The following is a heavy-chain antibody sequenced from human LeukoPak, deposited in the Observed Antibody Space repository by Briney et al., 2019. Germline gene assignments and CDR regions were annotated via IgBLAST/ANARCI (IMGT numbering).Heavy chain of an antibody. J-gene: IGHJ6*02. Sequence: GGSLRLSCAASGFTSSSYWMNWARQAPGKGLEWVASINHNGNVNYYVDSVKGRFTISKDNAKNSLYLQMNSLRAEDTALYHCARNNGMDVWGQGTTVIVSS. CDR1: GFTSSSYW. CDR2: INHNGNVN. CDR3: ARNNGMDV. V-gene: IGHV3-7*03.